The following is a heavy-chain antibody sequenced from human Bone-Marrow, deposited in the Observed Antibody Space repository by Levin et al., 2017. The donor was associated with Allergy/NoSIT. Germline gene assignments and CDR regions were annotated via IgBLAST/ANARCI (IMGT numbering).Heavy chain of an antibody. CDR1: GGSFSGYY. CDR3: ARVEELAAIVLDS. J-gene: IGHJ4*02. Sequence: GSLRLSCAVYGGSFSGYYWTWMRQPPGKGLEWIGDIDYTGSTTYNSSLKSRVAISADTAKYQFSLKLFSVTAADTAFYYCARVEELAAIVLDSWGQGTLVTVSS. V-gene: IGHV4-34*01. D-gene: IGHD5-24*01. CDR2: IDYTGST.